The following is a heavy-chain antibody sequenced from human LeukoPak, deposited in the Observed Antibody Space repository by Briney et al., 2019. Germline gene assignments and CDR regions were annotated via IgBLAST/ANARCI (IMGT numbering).Heavy chain of an antibody. CDR2: IIPIFGTA. V-gene: IGHV1-69*13. D-gene: IGHD3-22*01. CDR3: ARGGRTYYYDSSGYYYFDY. J-gene: IGHJ4*02. CDR1: GGTFSSYA. Sequence: GASVKVSCKASGGTFSSYAISWVRQAPGQGLEWMGGIIPIFGTANYAQKFQGRVTITADESTSTAYMELSSLRSEDTAVYYCARGGRTYYYDSSGYYYFDYWGQGTLVTVSS.